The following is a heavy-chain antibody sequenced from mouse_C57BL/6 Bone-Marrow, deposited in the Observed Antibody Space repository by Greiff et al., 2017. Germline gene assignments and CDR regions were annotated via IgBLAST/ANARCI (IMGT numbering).Heavy chain of an antibody. CDR3: TVGSSYVGYFDV. V-gene: IGHV6-3*01. D-gene: IGHD1-1*01. CDR2: IRLKSDNYAT. J-gene: IGHJ1*03. Sequence: EVQVVESGGGLVQPGGSMKLSCVASGFTFSNYWMNWVRQSPEKGLEWVAQIRLKSDNYATHYAESVKGRFTISSVDSNSSVYLQLITLRAEGNGIDYWTVGSSYVGYFDVWGTGTTVTVSS. CDR1: GFTFSNYW.